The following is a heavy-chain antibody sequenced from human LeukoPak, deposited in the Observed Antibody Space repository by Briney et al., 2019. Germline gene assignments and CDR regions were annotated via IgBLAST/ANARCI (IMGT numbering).Heavy chain of an antibody. CDR3: AKAPLPITIFGVVNPYYYYGMDV. Sequence: GGSLRLSCAASGFTFSSYAMSWVRQAPGKGLKWVSAISGSGGSTYYADSVKGRFTISRDNSKNTLYLQMNSLRAEDTAVYYCAKAPLPITIFGVVNPYYYYGMDVWGQGTTVTVSS. CDR2: ISGSGGST. V-gene: IGHV3-23*01. D-gene: IGHD3-3*01. CDR1: GFTFSSYA. J-gene: IGHJ6*02.